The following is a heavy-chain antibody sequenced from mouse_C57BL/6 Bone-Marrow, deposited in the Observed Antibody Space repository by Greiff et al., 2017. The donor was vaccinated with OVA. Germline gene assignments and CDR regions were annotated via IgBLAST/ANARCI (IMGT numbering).Heavy chain of an antibody. Sequence: VQLQQSGPELVKPGASVKLSCKASGYTFTSYDINWVKQRPGQGLEWIGWIYPRDGSTKYNEKFKGKATLTVDTSSSTAYMERHSLTSEDSAVYFCARSGYYGSRTGFAYWGQGTLVTVSA. CDR3: ARSGYYGSRTGFAY. CDR2: IYPRDGST. V-gene: IGHV1-85*01. CDR1: GYTFTSYD. J-gene: IGHJ3*01. D-gene: IGHD1-1*01.